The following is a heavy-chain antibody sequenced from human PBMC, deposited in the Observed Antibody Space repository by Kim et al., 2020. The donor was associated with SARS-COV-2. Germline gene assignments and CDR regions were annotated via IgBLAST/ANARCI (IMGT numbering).Heavy chain of an antibody. V-gene: IGHV4-34*01. CDR1: GGSFSGYY. D-gene: IGHD6-6*01. Sequence: SETLSLTCAVYGGSFSGYYWSWIRQPPGKGLEWIGEINHSGSTNYNPSLKSRVTISVDTSKNQFSLKLSSVTAADTAVYYCARGSSIAASWRHPYYYYGMDVWGQGTTVTVSS. J-gene: IGHJ6*02. CDR3: ARGSSIAASWRHPYYYYGMDV. CDR2: INHSGST.